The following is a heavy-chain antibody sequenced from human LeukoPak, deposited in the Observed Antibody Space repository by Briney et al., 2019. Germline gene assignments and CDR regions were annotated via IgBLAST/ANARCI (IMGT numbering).Heavy chain of an antibody. D-gene: IGHD3-10*01. Sequence: GGSLRLSCVTSGFAFSSYSMNWVRQAPGKGLEWVSFISSSSTYIWYADSVRGRFTVSRDNARRSVYLQMDILRVEDTAFYYYASGPLSWHGSGSYYKHWGQGALVTVSS. J-gene: IGHJ4*02. CDR2: ISSSSTYI. CDR1: GFAFSSYS. V-gene: IGHV3-21*01. CDR3: ASGPLSWHGSGSYYKH.